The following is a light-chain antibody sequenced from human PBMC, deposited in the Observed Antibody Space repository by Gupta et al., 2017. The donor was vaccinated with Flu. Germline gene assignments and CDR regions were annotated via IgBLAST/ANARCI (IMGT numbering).Light chain of an antibody. CDR3: PSYDSSNNWV. J-gene: IGLJ3*02. CDR1: RASIASNY. V-gene: IGLV6-57*03. CDR2: EDN. Sequence: NFMLTQPHSVSDSPGNTVTISCTRSRASIASNYVPCYQQRPGSAHTTVIFEDNQRPSAVPDRFSGSTASSSTSASLTISGLKTEDEADYYCPSYDSSNNWVFSGGTKLTVL.